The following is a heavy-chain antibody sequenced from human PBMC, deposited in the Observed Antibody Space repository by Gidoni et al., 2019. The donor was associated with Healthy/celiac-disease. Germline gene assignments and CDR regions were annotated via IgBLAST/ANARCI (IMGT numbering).Heavy chain of an antibody. CDR1: GYSNSSGYY. J-gene: IGHJ5*02. CDR2: IYHSGRT. Sequence: QVQLQESGPGLVKPSETLSLTCAVSGYSNSSGYYWGWIRQPPGKGLEWIGSIYHSGRTYYNPSLKSRVTRSVDTSKNQFSLKLSSVTAADTAVYYCARYIAAPPGWFDPWGQGTLVTVSS. V-gene: IGHV4-38-2*01. D-gene: IGHD6-13*01. CDR3: ARYIAAPPGWFDP.